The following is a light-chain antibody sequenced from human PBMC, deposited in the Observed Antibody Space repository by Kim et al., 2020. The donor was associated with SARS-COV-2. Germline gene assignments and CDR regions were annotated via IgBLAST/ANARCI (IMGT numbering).Light chain of an antibody. CDR2: DVS. J-gene: IGKJ4*01. CDR3: QQYNINSVLT. Sequence: SGGDRVAITCRASQSISGYLAWYQQKPGKAPRLLLYDVSNLESGVPSRFSGSGYGTEFTLTISSLQPDDFGTYHCQQYNINSVLTFGGGTKVDIK. V-gene: IGKV1-5*01. CDR1: QSISGY.